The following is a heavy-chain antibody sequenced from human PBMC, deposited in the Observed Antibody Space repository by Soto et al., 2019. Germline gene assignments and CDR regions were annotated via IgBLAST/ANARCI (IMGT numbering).Heavy chain of an antibody. Sequence: QVQLVQSGAEVKKPGASVKVSCKASGYTFTSYGISWVRQAPGQGLEWMGWISAYNGNTNYAQKLQGRVTMTTDTPTSTAYMELRSLRSDDTAVYYCARGATYYYDSSGSRYYYYYYGMDVWGQGTTVTVSS. CDR2: ISAYNGNT. CDR3: ARGATYYYDSSGSRYYYYYYGMDV. V-gene: IGHV1-18*01. J-gene: IGHJ6*02. CDR1: GYTFTSYG. D-gene: IGHD3-22*01.